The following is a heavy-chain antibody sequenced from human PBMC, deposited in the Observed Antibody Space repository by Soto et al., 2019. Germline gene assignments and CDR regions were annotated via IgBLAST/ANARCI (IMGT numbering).Heavy chain of an antibody. V-gene: IGHV1-18*01. CDR1: GYTSTSYG. CDR2: ISIYNGDT. Sequence: VASVKVSCKASGYTSTSYGISWVRQAPGQGLEWMGWISIYNGDTNYAQMLQGRVALTTDTSTSTAYMEVRSLRSDDTAVYYCAETYYYDSSLPHDFDYWGQGTPVTVYS. D-gene: IGHD3-22*01. J-gene: IGHJ4*02. CDR3: AETYYYDSSLPHDFDY.